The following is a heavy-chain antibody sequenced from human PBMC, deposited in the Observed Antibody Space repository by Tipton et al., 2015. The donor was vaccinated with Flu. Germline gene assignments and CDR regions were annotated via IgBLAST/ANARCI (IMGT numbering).Heavy chain of an antibody. D-gene: IGHD1-1*01. Sequence: TLSLTCSVSGASISSGGYSWSWIRQPPGKGLEWVGYIYHSGTTYYNPSLKSRVIISVDSSKNEFSLTLASLTAADTAVYYCARDLWNDRRAYYYYGVDVWGQGTTVTVSS. J-gene: IGHJ6*02. CDR1: GASISSGGYS. CDR3: ARDLWNDRRAYYYYGVDV. CDR2: IYHSGTT. V-gene: IGHV4-30-2*01.